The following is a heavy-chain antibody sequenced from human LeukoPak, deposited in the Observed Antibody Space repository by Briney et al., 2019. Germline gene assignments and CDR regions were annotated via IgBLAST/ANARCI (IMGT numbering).Heavy chain of an antibody. CDR2: IRYDGSNK. CDR1: GLTFSSYG. CDR3: ASQGGHYFDY. V-gene: IGHV3-30*02. Sequence: GGSLRLSCAASGLTFSSYGMHWVRQAPGKGLEWVAFIRYDGSNKYYADSVKGRFTISRDNSKNTLYLQMNSLRAEDTAVYYCASQGGHYFDYWGQGTLVTVSS. D-gene: IGHD3-16*01. J-gene: IGHJ4*02.